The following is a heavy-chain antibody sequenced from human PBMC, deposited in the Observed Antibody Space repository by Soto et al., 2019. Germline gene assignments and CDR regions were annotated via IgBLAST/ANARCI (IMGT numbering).Heavy chain of an antibody. Sequence: PGESLKISCKGSGYSFTSYWISWVRQMPGKGLEWMGRIDPSDSYTNYSPSFQGHVTISADKSISTAYLQWSSLKASDTAMCYCARPPRGDITIMDVWGQGTTVTVSS. D-gene: IGHD3-16*01. V-gene: IGHV5-10-1*01. CDR2: IDPSDSYT. CDR1: GYSFTSYW. J-gene: IGHJ6*02. CDR3: ARPPRGDITIMDV.